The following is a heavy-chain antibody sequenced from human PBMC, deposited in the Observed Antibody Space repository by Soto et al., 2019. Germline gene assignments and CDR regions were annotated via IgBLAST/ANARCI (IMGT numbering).Heavy chain of an antibody. Sequence: SETLSLTCAVYGGSFSGYYWSWIRQPPGKGLEWIGEINHSGSTNYNPSLKSRDTISVDTSKNQFSLKLSSVTAADTAVYYCAREIAVPAATTRFFDYWGRGTLVTVSS. CDR3: AREIAVPAATTRFFDY. D-gene: IGHD2-2*01. CDR1: GGSFSGYY. V-gene: IGHV4-34*01. J-gene: IGHJ4*02. CDR2: INHSGST.